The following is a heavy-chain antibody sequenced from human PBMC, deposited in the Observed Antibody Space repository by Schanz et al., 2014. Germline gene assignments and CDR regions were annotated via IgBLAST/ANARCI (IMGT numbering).Heavy chain of an antibody. CDR3: AKGMGYCSGGTCYDYYYYGLDV. D-gene: IGHD2-15*01. CDR1: GFTFSSYG. V-gene: IGHV3-30*18. J-gene: IGHJ6*02. CDR2: MSYDGSIK. Sequence: GQLAESGGGLVQPGGSLRLSCAASGFTFSSYGMHWVRQAPGKGLEWVAAMSYDGSIKYYGDSVKGRFTISRDNSENTLYLQMNSLSADDTAVCYCAKGMGYCSGGTCYDYYYYGLDVWGQGTTVTVSS.